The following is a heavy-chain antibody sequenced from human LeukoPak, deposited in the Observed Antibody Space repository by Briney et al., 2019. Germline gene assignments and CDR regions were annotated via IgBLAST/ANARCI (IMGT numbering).Heavy chain of an antibody. CDR3: ATDFSRYSGSSVPLLDY. V-gene: IGHV1-24*01. Sequence: ASVKVSCKVSGYTLTELSMHWVRQAPGKGLEWMGGFDPEDGETIYAQKFQGRDTMTEDTSTDTAYMELSSLRSEDTAVYYCATDFSRYSGSSVPLLDYWGQGTLVTVSS. D-gene: IGHD1-26*01. J-gene: IGHJ4*02. CDR1: GYTLTELS. CDR2: FDPEDGET.